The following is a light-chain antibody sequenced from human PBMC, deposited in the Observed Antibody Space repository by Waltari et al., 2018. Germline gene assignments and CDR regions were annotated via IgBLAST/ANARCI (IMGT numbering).Light chain of an antibody. V-gene: IGKV3-20*01. CDR1: QSISRF. CDR3: QKYGTLPAT. Sequence: DILLMQTPVTLPLPPGEGATFSCRASQSISRFLAWYQQKPGQAPRLLIYDASTRATGIPDRFSGSGSGTDFSLTISRLEPEDFAVYYCQKYGTLPATFGQGTKVEIK. CDR2: DAS. J-gene: IGKJ1*01.